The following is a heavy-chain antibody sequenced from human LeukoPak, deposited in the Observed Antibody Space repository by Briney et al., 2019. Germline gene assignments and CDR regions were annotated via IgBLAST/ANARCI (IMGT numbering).Heavy chain of an antibody. J-gene: IGHJ4*02. D-gene: IGHD3-10*01. CDR3: ATATYFASHY. Sequence: GESLKISCQGSVYTFTTYWIGWVRQMPGRGLEWMGIIWPGDFKTKYSPSFQGQVTISVDKSINTAYLQWRSLQASDTAIYYCATATYFASHYWGQGTRVTVSS. CDR1: VYTFTTYW. V-gene: IGHV5-51*01. CDR2: IWPGDFKT.